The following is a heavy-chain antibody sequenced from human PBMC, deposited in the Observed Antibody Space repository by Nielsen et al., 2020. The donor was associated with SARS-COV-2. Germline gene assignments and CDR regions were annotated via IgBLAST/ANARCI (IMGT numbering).Heavy chain of an antibody. Sequence: GESLKISYKGSGYSCTSYWIGWVRQMPGKGLEWMGIIYPGDSDTRYSPSFQGQVTISADKSISTAYLQWSSLKASDTAMYYCARLVAVAGGAFDIWGQGTMVTVSS. D-gene: IGHD6-19*01. J-gene: IGHJ3*02. CDR1: GYSCTSYW. CDR3: ARLVAVAGGAFDI. CDR2: IYPGDSDT. V-gene: IGHV5-51*01.